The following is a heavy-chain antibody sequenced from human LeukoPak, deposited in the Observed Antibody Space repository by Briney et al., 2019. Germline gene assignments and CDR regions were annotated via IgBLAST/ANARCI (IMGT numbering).Heavy chain of an antibody. CDR1: GFTVSNNY. V-gene: IGHV3-53*01. CDR2: IYSNGRT. J-gene: IGHJ4*02. CDR3: AKSFSSGRTY. Sequence: GGSLRLSCAASGFTVSNNYMRWVRQAPGKGLEWVSLIYSNGRTDYTDSVKGRFSISRDNSKNTMYLQMNSLRAEDTAMYYCAKSFSSGRTYWGQGTLVTVSS. D-gene: IGHD3-10*01.